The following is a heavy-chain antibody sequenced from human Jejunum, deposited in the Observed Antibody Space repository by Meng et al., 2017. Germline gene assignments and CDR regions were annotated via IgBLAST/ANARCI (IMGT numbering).Heavy chain of an antibody. CDR2: IYLDSDGT. D-gene: IGHD1-7*01. J-gene: IGHJ4*02. CDR1: GYSFTNYY. CDR3: ARSRTTYYFDY. V-gene: IGHV1-2*06. Sequence: ASVKVSCKTSGYSFTNYYMHWVRQAPGQGLEWMGRIYLDSDGTNFAQKFQGRVTMARDTSIRTVYMELSRLTSDDTAVYYCARSRTTYYFDYWGQGTLVTSPQ.